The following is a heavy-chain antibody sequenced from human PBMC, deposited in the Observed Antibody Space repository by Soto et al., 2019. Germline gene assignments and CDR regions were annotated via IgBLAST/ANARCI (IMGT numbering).Heavy chain of an antibody. CDR2: IYPGDSDT. V-gene: IGHV5-51*01. Sequence: PRESLNLSCTDSGYSFTSYWIGWARQMPGKGLEWMGIIYPGDSDTRYSPSFQGQVTISADKSISTAYLQWSSLKASDTAMYYCARRTLYGMDVWGQGTTVTVSS. CDR3: ARRTLYGMDV. CDR1: GYSFTSYW. J-gene: IGHJ6*02.